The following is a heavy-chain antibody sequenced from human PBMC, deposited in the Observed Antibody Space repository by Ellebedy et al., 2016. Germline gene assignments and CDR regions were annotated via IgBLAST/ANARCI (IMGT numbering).Heavy chain of an antibody. J-gene: IGHJ3*01. Sequence: GGSLRLSCAASGFTFSSYAMSWVRQAPGKGLEWVSTISGNGANTYYADSVKGRFTISRDNSKNTLYLQMNSLRTEDTAVYYCAKDLRQTSSWFRELGDFDVWGQGTMVSVSS. CDR2: ISGNGANT. CDR3: AKDLRQTSSWFRELGDFDV. CDR1: GFTFSSYA. D-gene: IGHD6-13*01. V-gene: IGHV3-23*01.